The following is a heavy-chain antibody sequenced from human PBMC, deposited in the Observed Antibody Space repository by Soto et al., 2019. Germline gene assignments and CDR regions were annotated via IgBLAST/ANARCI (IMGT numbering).Heavy chain of an antibody. V-gene: IGHV4-38-2*01. Sequence: VPLVESGGALVKPGESLTLSCAASGFTFNSAWMTWVRQAPGKGLEWIGTIYYSGTTDYNPSLQSRVTLSVDTSKDQFSLTMSPVTAADTAVYFCASPRALYDYGDYTDYYYFDYWGQGTLVTVSS. CDR2: IYYSGTT. D-gene: IGHD4-17*01. CDR3: ASPRALYDYGDYTDYYYFDY. CDR1: GFTFNSAW. J-gene: IGHJ4*02.